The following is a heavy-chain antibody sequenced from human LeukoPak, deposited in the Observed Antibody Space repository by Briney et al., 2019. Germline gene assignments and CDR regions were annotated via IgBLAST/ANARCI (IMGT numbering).Heavy chain of an antibody. CDR1: GGSFSGYY. D-gene: IGHD4-11*01. V-gene: IGHV4-34*01. CDR3: ARGYSNYAP. J-gene: IGHJ5*02. CDR2: INHSGST. Sequence: SETLSLTCAVYGGSFSGYYWNWIRQPPGKGLEWIGEINHSGSTNYNPSLKSRVTISVDTSKNQFSLKLSSVTAADTAVYYCARGYSNYAPWGQGTLVTVSS.